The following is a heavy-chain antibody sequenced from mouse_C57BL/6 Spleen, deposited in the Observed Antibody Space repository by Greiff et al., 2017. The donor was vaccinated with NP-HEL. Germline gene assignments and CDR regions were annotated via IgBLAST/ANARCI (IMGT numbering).Heavy chain of an antibody. CDR1: GYAFSSYW. Sequence: QVQLQQSGAELVKPGASVKISCKASGYAFSSYWMNWVKQRPGKGLEWIGQIYPGDGDTNYNGKFKGKATLTAEQSSSTAYMQLSSLTSEDSAVYFCARREELAYYFDYWGQGTTLTVSS. V-gene: IGHV1-80*01. D-gene: IGHD4-1*01. J-gene: IGHJ2*01. CDR3: ARREELAYYFDY. CDR2: IYPGDGDT.